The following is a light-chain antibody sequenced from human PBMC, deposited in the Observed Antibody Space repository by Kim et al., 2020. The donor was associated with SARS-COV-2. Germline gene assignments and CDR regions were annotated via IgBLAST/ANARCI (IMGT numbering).Light chain of an antibody. Sequence: IVMTQSPATLSVSPGERVTLSCRASQSVRNNLAWYQQKPGQAPRLLIFGASSRATDVPARFSGSGSGTDFTLTISSLQSEDFAVYYCHQYSDWPPYTFGQGTKLEIK. V-gene: IGKV3-15*01. J-gene: IGKJ2*01. CDR2: GAS. CDR1: QSVRNN. CDR3: HQYSDWPPYT.